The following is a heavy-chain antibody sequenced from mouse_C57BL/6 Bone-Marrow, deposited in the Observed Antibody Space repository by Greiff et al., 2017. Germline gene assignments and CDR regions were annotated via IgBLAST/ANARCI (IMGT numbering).Heavy chain of an antibody. CDR2: IDPENGDT. D-gene: IGHD2-12*01. V-gene: IGHV14-4*01. J-gene: IGHJ2*01. CDR1: GFNIKDDY. Sequence: VQLKQSGAELVRPGASVKLSCTASGFNIKDDYMHWVKQRPEQGLEWIGWIDPENGDTEYASKFQGKATITADTSSNTADLQLSSLTTEDTAVYYCTTNYKTSDYWGQGTTLTVSS. CDR3: TTNYKTSDY.